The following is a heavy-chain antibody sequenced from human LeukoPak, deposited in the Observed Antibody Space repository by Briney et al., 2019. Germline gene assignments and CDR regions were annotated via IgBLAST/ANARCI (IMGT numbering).Heavy chain of an antibody. CDR3: ARGRDIVATIWDYGMDV. Sequence: GGSLRLSCAASGFTVSSNYMSWVRQAPGKGLVWVSVIYSGGSTYYADSEKGRFTISRDNSKNTLYLQMNSLRAEDTAVYYCARGRDIVATIWDYGMDVWGQGTTVTVSS. V-gene: IGHV3-66*01. J-gene: IGHJ6*02. CDR2: IYSGGST. CDR1: GFTVSSNY. D-gene: IGHD5-12*01.